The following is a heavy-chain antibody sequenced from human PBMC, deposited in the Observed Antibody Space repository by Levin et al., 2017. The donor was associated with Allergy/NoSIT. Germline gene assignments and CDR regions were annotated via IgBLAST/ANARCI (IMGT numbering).Heavy chain of an antibody. J-gene: IGHJ4*02. V-gene: IGHV1-18*01. D-gene: IGHD5-18*01. CDR2: SSAYNGKT. Sequence: GASVKVSCKASGYPFTSFGISWVRQAPGQGLEWMGWSSAYNGKTKYGQKLQGRVTMTTDTSTSTAYMELRSLRSDDTAVYFCTRDLGEDTTMIFFDFWGQGTLVTVSS. CDR3: TRDLGEDTTMIFFDF. CDR1: GYPFTSFG.